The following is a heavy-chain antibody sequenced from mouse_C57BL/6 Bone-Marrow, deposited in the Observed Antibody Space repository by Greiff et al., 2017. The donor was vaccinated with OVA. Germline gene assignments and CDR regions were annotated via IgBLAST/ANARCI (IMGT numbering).Heavy chain of an antibody. D-gene: IGHD1-1*01. CDR3: ARDADYYGSSALAY. Sequence: EVKLVESGGGLVQSGRSLRLSCATSGFTFTDFYMEWVRQAPGKGLEWIAASRNKANDYTTEYSASVKGRFIVSRDTSQSILYLQMSALRAEDTAIYYCARDADYYGSSALAYWGQGTLVTVSA. CDR1: GFTFTDFY. V-gene: IGHV7-1*01. CDR2: SRNKANDYTT. J-gene: IGHJ3*01.